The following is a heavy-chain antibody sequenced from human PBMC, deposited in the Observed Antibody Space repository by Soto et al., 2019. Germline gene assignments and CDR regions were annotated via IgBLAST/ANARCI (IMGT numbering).Heavy chain of an antibody. CDR3: ARHTPAISISDH. V-gene: IGHV4-39*01. CDR2: IYYSGST. D-gene: IGHD2-15*01. Sequence: QPLGEGLEWIGSIYYSGSTYYNPSLKSRVTISVDTSKNQFSLKLSSVTAADTAVYYCARHTPAISISDHWGQGTLVTVSS. J-gene: IGHJ4*02.